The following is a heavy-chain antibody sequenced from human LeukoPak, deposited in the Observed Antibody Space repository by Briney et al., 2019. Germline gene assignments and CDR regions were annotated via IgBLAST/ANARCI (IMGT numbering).Heavy chain of an antibody. Sequence: PGGSLRLSCAASGFTFSSYWMSWVRQAPGKGLEWVANIKQDGSEKYYVDSVKGRFTISRDNAKNSLYLQMNSLRAEDTAVYYCARDSFSSSWLHFDYWGQGTLVTVSS. CDR3: ARDSFSSSWLHFDY. CDR2: IKQDGSEK. CDR1: GFTFSSYW. D-gene: IGHD6-13*01. V-gene: IGHV3-7*01. J-gene: IGHJ4*02.